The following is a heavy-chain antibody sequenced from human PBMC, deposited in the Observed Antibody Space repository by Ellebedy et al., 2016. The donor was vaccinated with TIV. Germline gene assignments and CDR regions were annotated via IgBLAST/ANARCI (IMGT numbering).Heavy chain of an antibody. D-gene: IGHD1-26*01. CDR3: ARISSGSYSLDYYYGMDV. CDR2: IIPNLCIP. Sequence: AASVKVSCQASGGTFSSYAISWARQAPGQGLEWMGRIIPNLCIPNSAQKFQGRVTITADKSTSTAYMELSSLGSEDTAVYYCARISSGSYSLDYYYGMDVWGQGTTVTVSS. J-gene: IGHJ6*02. CDR1: GGTFSSYA. V-gene: IGHV1-69*04.